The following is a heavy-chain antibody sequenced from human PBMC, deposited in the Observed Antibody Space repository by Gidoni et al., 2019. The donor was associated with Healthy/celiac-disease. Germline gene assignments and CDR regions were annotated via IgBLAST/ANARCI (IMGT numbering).Heavy chain of an antibody. CDR3: AREGLVPPPYYYYGMDV. CDR2: ISYDGSNK. J-gene: IGHJ6*02. Sequence: QVQLVESGGGVVQPGRSLRLSCAASGFTFRSYAMHWVRQAPGKGLEWVAVISYDGSNKYYADSVKGRFTISRDNSKNTLYLQMNSLRAEDTAVYYCAREGLVPPPYYYYGMDVWGQGTTVTVSS. D-gene: IGHD3-10*01. CDR1: GFTFRSYA. V-gene: IGHV3-30*04.